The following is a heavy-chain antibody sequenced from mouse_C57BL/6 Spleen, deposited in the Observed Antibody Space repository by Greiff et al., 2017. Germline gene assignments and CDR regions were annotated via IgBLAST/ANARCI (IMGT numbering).Heavy chain of an antibody. CDR1: GYTFTDYN. CDR2: INPNNGGT. V-gene: IGHV1-22*01. Sequence: VQLKQSGPELVKPGASVKMSCKASGYTFTDYNMHWVKQSHGKSLEWIGYINPNNGGTSYNQKFKGKATLTVNKSSSTAYMELRSLTSEDSAVYYCANDYGYAMDYWGQGTSVTVSS. D-gene: IGHD2-4*01. J-gene: IGHJ4*01. CDR3: ANDYGYAMDY.